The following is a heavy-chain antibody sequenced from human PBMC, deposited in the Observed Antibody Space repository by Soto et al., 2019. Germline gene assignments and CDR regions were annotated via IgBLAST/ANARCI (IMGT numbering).Heavy chain of an antibody. D-gene: IGHD2-15*01. CDR2: IYYSGST. CDR3: ARARVVAATAYYFDY. CDR1: GGSISSGDYY. J-gene: IGHJ4*02. V-gene: IGHV4-30-4*02. Sequence: SETLSLTCTVSGGSISSGDYYWSWIRQPPGKGLEWIGYIYYSGSTYYNPSLKSRVTISVDTSKNQFSLKLSSVTAADTAVYYCARARVVAATAYYFDYWGQGTLVTVSS.